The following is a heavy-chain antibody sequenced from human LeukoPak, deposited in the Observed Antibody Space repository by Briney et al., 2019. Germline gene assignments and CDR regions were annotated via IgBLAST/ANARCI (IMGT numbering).Heavy chain of an antibody. CDR1: GFTFSGSA. Sequence: PGGSLRLSCAASGFTFSGSAMHWVRQASGKGLEWVGRIRSKANSYATAYAASVKGRFTISRDDSKNTAYLQMNSLKTEDTAVYYCTRRADCSSTSCYADYYYYYMDVWGKGTTVTISS. V-gene: IGHV3-73*01. D-gene: IGHD2-2*01. CDR2: IRSKANSYAT. CDR3: TRRADCSSTSCYADYYYYYMDV. J-gene: IGHJ6*03.